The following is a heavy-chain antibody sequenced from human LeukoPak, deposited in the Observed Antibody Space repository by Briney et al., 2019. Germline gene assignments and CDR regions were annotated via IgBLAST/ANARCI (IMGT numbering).Heavy chain of an antibody. J-gene: IGHJ4*02. CDR2: IRSKAYGGTT. CDR3: TRDYFAGSTTSCHEV. Sequence: GGSLRLSCSASGFTFTDYPMSWVRQAPGKGLEWVGFIRSKAYGGTTEYAASVKGRFTISRDDSKSIAYLQMNSLKTEDTAVYYCTRDYFAGSTTSCHEVWGQGTLVTVSS. V-gene: IGHV3-49*04. D-gene: IGHD2-2*01. CDR1: GFTFTDYP.